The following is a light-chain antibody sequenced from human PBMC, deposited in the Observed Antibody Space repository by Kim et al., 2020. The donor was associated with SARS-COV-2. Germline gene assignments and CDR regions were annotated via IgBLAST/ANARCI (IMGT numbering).Light chain of an antibody. V-gene: IGLV3-1*01. CDR3: QAWDSSIYV. CDR1: KLGDKD. J-gene: IGLJ1*01. CDR2: RDN. Sequence: SGSPGQTASITCSGDKLGDKDASWYQQKPGQSPVVVIFRDNRRPSGIPERFSGSNSGNTATLTISGTQAMDEADYYCQAWDSSIYVFGTGTKVTVL.